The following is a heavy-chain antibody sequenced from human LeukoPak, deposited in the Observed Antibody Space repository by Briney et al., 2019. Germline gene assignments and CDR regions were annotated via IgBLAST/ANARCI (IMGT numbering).Heavy chain of an antibody. CDR1: GFTFSSYS. D-gene: IGHD2-2*02. V-gene: IGHV3-21*01. J-gene: IGHJ3*02. Sequence: GGSLRLSCAASGFTFSSYSMNWVRQAPGKGLEWVSSISSSSSYIYYADSVKGRFTISRDNAKNSLYLQMNSLRAEDTAVYYCARDQGCSSTSCYRDLDAFDIWGQGTMVTVSS. CDR2: ISSSSSYI. CDR3: ARDQGCSSTSCYRDLDAFDI.